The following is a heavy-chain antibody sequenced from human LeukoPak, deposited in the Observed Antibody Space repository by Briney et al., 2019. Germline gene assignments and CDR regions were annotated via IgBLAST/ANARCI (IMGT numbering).Heavy chain of an antibody. CDR2: IYNSGST. V-gene: IGHV4-59*01. Sequence: PSETLSLTCTVSGTSINNYYWSWIRQPPGKGLEWIGYIYNSGSTNYNPSLKSRVTMSVDTSNNQFSLRISSVTPEDTAVYYCASGRDQVTCFQYWGQGHVAIVSA. CDR3: ASGRDQVTCFQY. J-gene: IGHJ1*01. D-gene: IGHD4-11*01. CDR1: GTSINNYY.